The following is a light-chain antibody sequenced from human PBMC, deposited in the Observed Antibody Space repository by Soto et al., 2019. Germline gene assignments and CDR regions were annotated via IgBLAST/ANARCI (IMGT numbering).Light chain of an antibody. CDR1: QSISSW. V-gene: IGKV1-5*01. CDR3: QQSYTTPRT. CDR2: DAS. Sequence: PSTLSTSVGDRVTITCRASQSISSWLAWYQQKPGKAPKLLIYDASSLESGVPSRFSGSGSGTEFTLTISSLQPDDFATYYCQQSYTTPRTFGQATKVDIK. J-gene: IGKJ1*01.